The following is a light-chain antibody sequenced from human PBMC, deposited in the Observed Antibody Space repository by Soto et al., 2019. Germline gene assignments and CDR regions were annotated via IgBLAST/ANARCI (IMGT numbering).Light chain of an antibody. V-gene: IGKV3-11*01. J-gene: IGKJ5*01. CDR3: QQRSNWPPVT. CDR1: QSVSSS. CDR2: DAS. Sequence: EIVLTQSPATLSLSPGERATLSCRASQSVSSSLAWYRQKPSQAPRLLIYDASNRATGIPARFSGSGAGTDFTLTISSLEPEDFAVYYCQQRSNWPPVTFGQGTRLEIK.